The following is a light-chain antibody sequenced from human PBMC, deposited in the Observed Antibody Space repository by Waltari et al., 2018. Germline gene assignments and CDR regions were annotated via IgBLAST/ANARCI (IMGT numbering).Light chain of an antibody. CDR3: QSFDNSLSGVV. CDR1: RSNIGDGYD. V-gene: IGLV1-40*01. Sequence: QSVLPQPPSVSGAPGQRVTISCNGSRSNIGDGYDVTWYQQLPGPAPKLLIYDNRSRPSGVPDRFSGSKSGTSASLAITGLQAEDEAAYYCQSFDNSLSGVVFGGGTKLTVL. CDR2: DNR. J-gene: IGLJ2*01.